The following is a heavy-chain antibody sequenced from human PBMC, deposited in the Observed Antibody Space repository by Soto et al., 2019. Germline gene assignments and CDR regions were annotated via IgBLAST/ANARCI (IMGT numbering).Heavy chain of an antibody. CDR1: GGSISSYY. J-gene: IGHJ5*02. Sequence: PSETLSLSCTVSGGSISSYYWSWIRQPPGKGLEWIGYIYYSGSTNYNPSLKSRVTISVDTSKNQFSLKLSSVTAADTAVYYCARDKSNWFDPWGQGTLVTVSS. CDR3: ARDKSNWFDP. CDR2: IYYSGST. V-gene: IGHV4-59*01.